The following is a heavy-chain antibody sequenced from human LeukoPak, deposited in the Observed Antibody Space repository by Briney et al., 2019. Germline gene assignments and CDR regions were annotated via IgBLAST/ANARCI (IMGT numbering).Heavy chain of an antibody. V-gene: IGHV6-1*01. CDR3: ARGRAHDYGDYGYYYYYGMDV. D-gene: IGHD4-17*01. Sequence: SQTLSLTCALSGDSVSSNSAAWNWIRQSPSRGLEWLGRTYYRSKWYNDYAVSVKSRITINPHTSKNQFSLQLNSVTPEDTAVYYCARGRAHDYGDYGYYYYYGMDVWGQGTTVTVSS. J-gene: IGHJ6*02. CDR1: GDSVSSNSAA. CDR2: TYYRSKWYN.